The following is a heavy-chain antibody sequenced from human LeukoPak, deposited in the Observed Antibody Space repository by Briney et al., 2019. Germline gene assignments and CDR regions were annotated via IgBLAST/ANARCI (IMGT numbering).Heavy chain of an antibody. Sequence: SETLSLTCTVSGFSISSGHYWGWTRQPPGKGLEWIASISHSGTTFYNPSLKSRVTISVDTSKNQFSLTVTSVTAVDTAVYYCSRGQSISAVAVWGQGTLVTVSS. D-gene: IGHD6-13*01. CDR2: ISHSGTT. CDR1: GFSISSGHY. V-gene: IGHV4-38-2*02. CDR3: SRGQSISAVAV. J-gene: IGHJ4*02.